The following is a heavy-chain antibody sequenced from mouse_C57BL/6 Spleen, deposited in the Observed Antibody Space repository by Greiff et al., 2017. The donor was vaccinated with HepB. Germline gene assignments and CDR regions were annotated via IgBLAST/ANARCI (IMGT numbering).Heavy chain of an antibody. D-gene: IGHD1-2*01. CDR1: GYTFTSYW. Sequence: VKLQQPGAELVKPGASVKLSCKASGYTFTSYWMHWVKQRPGQGLEWIGMIHPNSGSTNYNEKFKSKATLTVDKSSSTAYMQLSSLTSEDSAVYYCARDYYGPYAMDYWGQGTSVTVSS. J-gene: IGHJ4*01. V-gene: IGHV1-64*01. CDR2: IHPNSGST. CDR3: ARDYYGPYAMDY.